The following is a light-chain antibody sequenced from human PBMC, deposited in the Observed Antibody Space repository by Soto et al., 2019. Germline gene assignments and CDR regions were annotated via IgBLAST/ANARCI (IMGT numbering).Light chain of an antibody. CDR3: QQYNNWPRT. CDR2: GAS. CDR1: QSFSSN. V-gene: IGKV3-15*01. Sequence: EIVMTQSPATLSVSPGERATLSCRASQSFSSNLAWYQQKPGQAPRLLIYGASTRATGIPARFSGSRSGTEFTLTISSLQSEDFAVYYCQQYNNWPRTFGQGTKVEIK. J-gene: IGKJ1*01.